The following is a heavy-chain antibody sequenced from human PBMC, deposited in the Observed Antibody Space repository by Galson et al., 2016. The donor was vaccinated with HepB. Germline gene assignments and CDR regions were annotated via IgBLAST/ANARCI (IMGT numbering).Heavy chain of an antibody. V-gene: IGHV3-48*02. CDR1: GFTFSSYS. Sequence: SLRLSCAASGFTFSSYSLNWVRQAPGKGLEWVSYISGSSSTIYYGDSVRGRITVSRDNAKNSLYLQMKSLRDEDTAVYYCAREPRAEGYKSWYFDYWGQGALVTVSS. J-gene: IGHJ4*02. CDR2: ISGSSSTI. D-gene: IGHD5-24*01. CDR3: AREPRAEGYKSWYFDY.